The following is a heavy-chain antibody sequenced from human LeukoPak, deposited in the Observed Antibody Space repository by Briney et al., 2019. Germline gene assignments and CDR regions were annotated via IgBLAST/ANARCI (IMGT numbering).Heavy chain of an antibody. J-gene: IGHJ3*02. Sequence: GGSLRLSCAASGFTFSSYAMSWVRQAPGKGLEWDSAISGSGGSTYYADSVKGRFTISRDNSKNTLYLQMNSLRAEDTAAYYCAKEDCSGGSCYSNAFDIWGQGTMVTVSS. CDR2: ISGSGGST. V-gene: IGHV3-23*01. D-gene: IGHD2-15*01. CDR1: GFTFSSYA. CDR3: AKEDCSGGSCYSNAFDI.